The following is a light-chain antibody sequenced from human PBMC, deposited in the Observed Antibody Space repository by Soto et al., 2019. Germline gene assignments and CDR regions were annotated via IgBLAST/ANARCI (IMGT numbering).Light chain of an antibody. Sequence: SALTQRASVSESPGQSTTISYTETSSDVGAYDFVSWYQQHPDKAPKLMIYEVSNRPSGVSNRFSGSKSVNTATLTISGLQAEDEADYYCSSYTSSSTRVFGTGTKVTVL. J-gene: IGLJ1*01. CDR3: SSYTSSSTRV. V-gene: IGLV2-14*03. CDR1: SSDVGAYDF. CDR2: EVS.